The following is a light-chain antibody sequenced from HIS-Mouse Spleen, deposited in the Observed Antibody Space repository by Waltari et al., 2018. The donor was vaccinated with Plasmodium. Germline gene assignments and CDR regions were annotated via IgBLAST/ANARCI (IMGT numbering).Light chain of an antibody. CDR1: SSYVGGYNY. V-gene: IGLV2-8*01. CDR3: SSYAGSNNLV. Sequence: QSVLTQPPSASGSPGWSVTISCTGTSSYVGGYNYVSWYQQHPGKAPKLMIYEVSKRTSGVPDRFSGSKSGNTASLTVSGLQAEDEADYYCSSYAGSNNLVFGGGTKLTVL. CDR2: EVS. J-gene: IGLJ2*01.